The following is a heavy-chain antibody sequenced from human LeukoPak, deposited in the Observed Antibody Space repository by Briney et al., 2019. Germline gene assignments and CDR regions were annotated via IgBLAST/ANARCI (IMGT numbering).Heavy chain of an antibody. CDR2: IIPIFGTA. J-gene: IGHJ4*02. CDR3: AKDPYDISGYYYGPTGGVDY. Sequence: ASVKVSCKASGGTFSSYAISWVRQAPGQGLEWMGGIIPIFGTANYAQKFQGRVTITADKSTSTAYMELSSLRSEDTAVYYCAKDPYDISGYYYGPTGGVDYWGQGTLVTVSS. D-gene: IGHD3-22*01. V-gene: IGHV1-69*06. CDR1: GGTFSSYA.